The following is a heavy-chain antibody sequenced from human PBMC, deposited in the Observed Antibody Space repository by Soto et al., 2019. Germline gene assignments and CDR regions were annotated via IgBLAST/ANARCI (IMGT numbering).Heavy chain of an antibody. CDR2: IIPLFRTP. V-gene: IGHV1-69*12. Sequence: QVQLVQSGAEMKAPGSSVKVSCKTSGGTFSSSAISWLRQAPGQGLEWMGGIIPLFRTPDYAQKFQGRVTIAADESTSTAYMELSSLRSEDTAVYYCARDNDRIQLGGNYYYILDVWGQGTKITVSS. CDR1: GGTFSSSA. CDR3: ARDNDRIQLGGNYYYILDV. D-gene: IGHD1-1*01. J-gene: IGHJ6*02.